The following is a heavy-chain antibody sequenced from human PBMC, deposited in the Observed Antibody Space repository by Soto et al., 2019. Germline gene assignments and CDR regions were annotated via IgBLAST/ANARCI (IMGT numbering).Heavy chain of an antibody. CDR3: AKVAGVATGGTVGGLDP. Sequence: GALRLSCQTSGFSFSSYAMHWVRQAPGKGLEWVGVISYDGSHKFYGESVEGRFTISRDNSKNTLYLQMPSLTTDDTGVYYCAKVAGVATGGTVGGLDPWGQGTLVTVSS. CDR1: GFSFSSYA. D-gene: IGHD6-13*01. CDR2: ISYDGSHK. J-gene: IGHJ5*02. V-gene: IGHV3-30*18.